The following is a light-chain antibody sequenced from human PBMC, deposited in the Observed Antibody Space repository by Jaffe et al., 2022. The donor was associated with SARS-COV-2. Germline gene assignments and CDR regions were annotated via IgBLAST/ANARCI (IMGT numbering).Light chain of an antibody. CDR3: QQYNSWPPVT. J-gene: IGKJ4*01. Sequence: EVVMTQSPATLSVSPGERATLSCRASQSISNNVAWYQHKPGQAPRLLIYGASTRATGIPARFSCSGSGTEFTLTISSLQSEDSAVYYCQQYNSWPPVTFGGGTKVEIK. CDR1: QSISNN. V-gene: IGKV3-15*01. CDR2: GAS.